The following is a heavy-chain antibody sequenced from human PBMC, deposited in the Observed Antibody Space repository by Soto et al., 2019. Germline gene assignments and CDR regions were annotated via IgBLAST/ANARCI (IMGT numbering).Heavy chain of an antibody. Sequence: EVKLLESGGGLVQPGGSMRLSCEASGFPFWTYSMSWVRQAPRKGLEWVSGISGSGTATYYTDSVKGRFTVSRDNSKDTLFLQMNTLRVEDTAFYYCAKTRLYDNNDYHRDGFDVWGPGTAVTVSS. J-gene: IGHJ3*01. V-gene: IGHV3-23*01. D-gene: IGHD3-22*01. CDR3: AKTRLYDNNDYHRDGFDV. CDR2: ISGSGTAT. CDR1: GFPFWTYS.